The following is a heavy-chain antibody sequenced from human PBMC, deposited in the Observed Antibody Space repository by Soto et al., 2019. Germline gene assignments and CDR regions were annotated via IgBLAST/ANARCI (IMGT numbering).Heavy chain of an antibody. CDR1: GDSISTVDYF. D-gene: IGHD2-15*01. J-gene: IGHJ5*01. CDR3: SSVLFCLSGSCFPNWFDS. V-gene: IGHV4-30-4*01. Sequence: SETLSLTCSVSGDSISTVDYFWAWIRQPPGQALEYIGYIYKSTTTYYNPSFESRVAISLDTSKSQFSLNVTSVTAADTAVNLFSSVLFCLSGSCFPNWFDSWGQGTLVTVSS. CDR2: IYKSTTT.